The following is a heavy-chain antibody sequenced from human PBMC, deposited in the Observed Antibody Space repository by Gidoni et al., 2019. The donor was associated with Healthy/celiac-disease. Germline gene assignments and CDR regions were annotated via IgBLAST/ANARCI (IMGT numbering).Heavy chain of an antibody. CDR3: AKVLSGWYESRLDY. D-gene: IGHD6-19*01. CDR1: GFPFSSYA. CDR2: SSGSGGST. V-gene: IGHV3-23*01. J-gene: IGHJ4*02. Sequence: EVQLLESGGGLVQPGGSLRLSCAASGFPFSSYAMSWVRQAPGKGLEWVSASSGSGGSTYYADSGKGRFTISRDNSKNTLYLQMNSLRAEDTAVYYWAKVLSGWYESRLDYWGQGTLVTVSS.